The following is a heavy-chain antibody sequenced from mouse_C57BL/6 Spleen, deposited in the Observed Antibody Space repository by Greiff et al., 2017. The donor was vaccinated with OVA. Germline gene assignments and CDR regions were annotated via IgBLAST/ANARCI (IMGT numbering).Heavy chain of an antibody. CDR1: GYTFTSYW. J-gene: IGHJ1*03. CDR3: ARRQYYGSSPSSFDV. CDR2: IDPSDSYT. D-gene: IGHD1-1*01. V-gene: IGHV1-50*01. Sequence: QVQLQQPGAELVKPGASVKLSCKASGYTFTSYWMQWVKQRPGQGLEWVGEIDPSDSYTNYNQKFKGKATLSVDTSSSTAYMQLSSLTSEDSAVYCCARRQYYGSSPSSFDVWGTGTTVTVSS.